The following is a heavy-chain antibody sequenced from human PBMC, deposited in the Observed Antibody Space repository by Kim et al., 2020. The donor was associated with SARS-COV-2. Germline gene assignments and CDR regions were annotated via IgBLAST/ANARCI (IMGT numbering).Heavy chain of an antibody. CDR3: GTFHLG. J-gene: IGHJ4*02. V-gene: IGHV3-72*01. CDR1: GFTFSDHY. CDR2: TRNKTNGDTT. Sequence: GGSLRRSCAASGFTFSDHYMHWVRQAPGKGLEWVGLTRNKTNGDTTDYAASVKGRFTISRDDSKNSLYLQMNSLKTEDTAVYYCGTFHLGWGQGTLVTVSS.